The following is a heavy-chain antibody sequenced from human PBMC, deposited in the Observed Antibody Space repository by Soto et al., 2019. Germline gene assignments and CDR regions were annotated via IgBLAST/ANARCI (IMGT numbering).Heavy chain of an antibody. J-gene: IGHJ4*02. Sequence: PSETLSLTCTVSGGSISSGDYYWSWIRQPPGKGLEWIGYIYYSGSTYYNPSLKSRVTISVDTSKNQFSLKLSSVTAADTAVYYCARARSHENVPYSYCSGGSCYSEYFDYWGQGTLVTVSS. CDR1: GGSISSGDYY. V-gene: IGHV4-30-4*01. D-gene: IGHD2-15*01. CDR2: IYYSGST. CDR3: ARARSHENVPYSYCSGGSCYSEYFDY.